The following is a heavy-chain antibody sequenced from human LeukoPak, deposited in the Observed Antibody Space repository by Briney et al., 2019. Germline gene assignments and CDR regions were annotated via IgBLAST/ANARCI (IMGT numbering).Heavy chain of an antibody. CDR2: ISHSGST. J-gene: IGHJ4*02. V-gene: IGHV4-34*01. CDR3: ARHNPYDRNGDGRYYFDY. Sequence: SETLSLTCAVYGGSFSGYYWSWIRQPPGKGLEWIGSISHSGSTYYNPSLKSRVTISVDTSKNQFSLKLSSVTAADPSVYYCARHNPYDRNGDGRYYFDYWGQGTLVTVSS. D-gene: IGHD3-22*01. CDR1: GGSFSGYY.